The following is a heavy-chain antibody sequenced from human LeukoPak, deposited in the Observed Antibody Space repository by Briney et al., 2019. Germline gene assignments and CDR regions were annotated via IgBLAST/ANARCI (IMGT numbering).Heavy chain of an antibody. D-gene: IGHD3-9*01. CDR1: GGTFSSYA. V-gene: IGHV1-69*13. J-gene: IGHJ3*02. Sequence: GASVKVSCKASGGTFSSYAISWVRQAPGQGLEWMGGIIPIFGTANYAQKFQGRVTITADESTSTAYMELSSLRSEDTAVYYCARSILSGFDAFDIWGQGTMVTVSS. CDR2: IIPIFGTA. CDR3: ARSILSGFDAFDI.